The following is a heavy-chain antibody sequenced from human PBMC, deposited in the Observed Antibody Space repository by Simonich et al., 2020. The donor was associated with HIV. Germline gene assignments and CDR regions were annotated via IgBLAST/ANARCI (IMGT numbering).Heavy chain of an antibody. CDR1: GYIFTSYY. CDR3: ARSDWNDYYYYYGMDV. Sequence: QVQLVQSGAEVKKPGASVKVSCKASGYIFTSYYMHWVRQAPGQGLEWMGIMHPSGGSTTYEQKFQGRVTMTTDTSTSTAYMELRSLRSDDTAVYYCARSDWNDYYYYYGMDVWGQGTTVTVSS. V-gene: IGHV1-46*01. D-gene: IGHD1-1*01. J-gene: IGHJ6*02. CDR2: MHPSGGST.